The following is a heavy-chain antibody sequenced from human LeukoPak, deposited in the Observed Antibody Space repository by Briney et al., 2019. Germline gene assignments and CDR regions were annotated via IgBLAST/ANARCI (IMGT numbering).Heavy chain of an antibody. CDR1: GFTFSSYA. CDR3: AKDRRYGSGWEPFDY. Sequence: GGSLRLSCAASGFTFSSYAMSWVRQAPGKGLEWVSAISGSGGSTYYADSVKGRFTISRDNSKNTLYLQMNSLRAEDTAVYYCAKDRRYGSGWEPFDYWGQGTLVTVSS. V-gene: IGHV3-23*01. CDR2: ISGSGGST. D-gene: IGHD6-19*01. J-gene: IGHJ4*02.